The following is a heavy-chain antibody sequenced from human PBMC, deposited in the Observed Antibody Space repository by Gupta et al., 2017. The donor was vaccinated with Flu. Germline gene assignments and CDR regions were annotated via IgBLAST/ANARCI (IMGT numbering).Heavy chain of an antibody. V-gene: IGHV6-1*01. J-gene: IGHJ6*02. CDR3: ARDEVVVALYYYGMDV. Sequence: QLQLPPSGPGLVKPSQPLSLTCAISWDSFSSNSAAWTWIRQSPSRGLEWLGRTYYRSKWYNDYAVSVKSRITINPDTSKNQFSLQLNSVTPEDTAVYYCARDEVVVALYYYGMDVWGQGTTVTVSS. CDR2: TYYRSKWYN. D-gene: IGHD2-15*01. CDR1: WDSFSSNSAA.